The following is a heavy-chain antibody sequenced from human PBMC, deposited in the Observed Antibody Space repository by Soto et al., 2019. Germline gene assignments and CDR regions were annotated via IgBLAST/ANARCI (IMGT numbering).Heavy chain of an antibody. CDR1: GYSISSSNW. V-gene: IGHV4-28*01. D-gene: IGHD1-1*01. Sequence: SETLSLTCAVSGYSISSSNWWGWIRQPPGKGLEWIGYIYYSGSTYYNPSLKSRVTMSVDTSKNQFSLKLSSVTAVDTAVYYCARLKRGKLEDTMSRGPWGLPDYWGQGTLVTVSS. CDR2: IYYSGST. J-gene: IGHJ4*02. CDR3: ARLKRGKLEDTMSRGPWGLPDY.